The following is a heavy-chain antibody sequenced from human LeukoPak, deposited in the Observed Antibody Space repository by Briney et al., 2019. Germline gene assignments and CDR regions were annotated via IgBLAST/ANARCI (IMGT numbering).Heavy chain of an antibody. CDR3: ATSGSGGNYPLDY. CDR1: GFTFSSYW. CDR2: ITRSSSYI. Sequence: GGSLRLSCAASGFTFSSYWMHWVRQAPGKGLEWVSSITRSSSYIYCADSVKGRFTISRDNAKNSLFLQVNSLRAEDTALYYCATSGSGGNYPLDYWGQGTLVTVSS. D-gene: IGHD1-26*01. J-gene: IGHJ4*02. V-gene: IGHV3-21*01.